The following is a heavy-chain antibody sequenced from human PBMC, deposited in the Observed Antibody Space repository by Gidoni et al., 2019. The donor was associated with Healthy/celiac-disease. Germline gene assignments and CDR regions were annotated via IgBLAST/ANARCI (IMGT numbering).Heavy chain of an antibody. J-gene: IGHJ4*02. Sequence: QLQLQESGPGLVKPSETLSLTCTGPGGSISSSSYYWGGIRQPPGKGLELIGSIYYSGSTYYNPSLKSRVTISVDTSKHQFSLKLSSVTAADTAVYYCARLIAAGEGDDYWGQGTLFTVSS. D-gene: IGHD6-13*01. CDR2: IYYSGST. CDR3: ARLIAAGEGDDY. CDR1: GGSISSSSYY. V-gene: IGHV4-39*01.